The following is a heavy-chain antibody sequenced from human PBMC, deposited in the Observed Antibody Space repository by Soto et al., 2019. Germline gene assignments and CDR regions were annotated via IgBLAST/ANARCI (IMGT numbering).Heavy chain of an antibody. CDR1: GGSFDGYY. J-gene: IGHJ4*02. CDR3: ARGGDSWSGYLF. CDR2: IHHSGST. Sequence: SETLSLTCALYGGSFDGYYWSWIRQSPGKGLEWIGEIHHSGSTKYNPSLKSRGSLSVDTSTKQFSLKMTSMTAADRGVYYCARGGDSWSGYLFWGQGTPVTVS. D-gene: IGHD3-3*01. V-gene: IGHV4-34*01.